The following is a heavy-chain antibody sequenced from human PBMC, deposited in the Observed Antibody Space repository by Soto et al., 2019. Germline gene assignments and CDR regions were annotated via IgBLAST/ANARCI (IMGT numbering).Heavy chain of an antibody. D-gene: IGHD3-16*02. J-gene: IGHJ2*01. V-gene: IGHV1-18*01. CDR3: ARSFFEGALLGGVTVLHWYFDL. CDR2: ISAYNGNT. Sequence: GASVKVSCKASGYTLTSYGISWVRQATGQGLEWMGWISAYNGNTNYAQKLQGRVTMTTDTSTSTAYMELRSLRSDDTAVYYCARSFFEGALLGGVTVLHWYFDLWGRGTLVTVSS. CDR1: GYTLTSYG.